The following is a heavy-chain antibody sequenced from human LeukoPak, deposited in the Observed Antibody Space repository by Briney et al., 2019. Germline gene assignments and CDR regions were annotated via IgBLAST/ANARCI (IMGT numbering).Heavy chain of an antibody. D-gene: IGHD3-22*01. CDR2: ISWNSGSI. CDR1: GFTFDDYA. V-gene: IGHV3-9*01. CDR3: AKPTTMIVVEGYFQH. Sequence: PGRSLRLSCAASGFTFDDYAMHWVRHAPGKGLEWVSGISWNSGSIDYADSVKGRFTISRDNAKNSLYLQMNSLRAEDTALYYCAKPTTMIVVEGYFQHWGQGTLVTVSS. J-gene: IGHJ1*01.